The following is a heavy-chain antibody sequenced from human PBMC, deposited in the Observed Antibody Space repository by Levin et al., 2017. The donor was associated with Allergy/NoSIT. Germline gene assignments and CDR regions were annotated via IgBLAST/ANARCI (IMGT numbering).Heavy chain of an antibody. D-gene: IGHD6-13*01. J-gene: IGHJ4*02. CDR1: GFTFSSYG. CDR2: ISYDGSNK. CDR3: AKGGVLLGIAAAGIGGEFDY. V-gene: IGHV3-30*18. Sequence: GGSLRLSCAASGFTFSSYGMHWVRQAPGKGLEWVAVISYDGSNKYYADSVKGRFTISRDNSKNTLYLQMNSLRAEDTAVYYCAKGGVLLGIAAAGIGGEFDYWGQGTLVTVSS.